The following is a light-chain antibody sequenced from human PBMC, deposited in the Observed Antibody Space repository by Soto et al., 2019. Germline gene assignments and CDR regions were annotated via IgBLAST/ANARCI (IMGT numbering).Light chain of an antibody. J-gene: IGLJ2*01. CDR1: ISDIGGYNF. Sequence: QSVLTQPASVSGSPGQSIPISCPGTISDIGGYNFISWYQHHPGKAPKLVIYDVNNRPSGISYRFSGSKSGNTASLTISGLQAEDEADYYCASYTRTTTLVFGGGTKLTVL. CDR2: DVN. CDR3: ASYTRTTTLV. V-gene: IGLV2-14*01.